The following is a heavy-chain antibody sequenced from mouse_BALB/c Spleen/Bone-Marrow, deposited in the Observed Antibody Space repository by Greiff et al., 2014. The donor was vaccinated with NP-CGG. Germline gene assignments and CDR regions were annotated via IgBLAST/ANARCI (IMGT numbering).Heavy chain of an antibody. CDR1: GFNIKDTY. J-gene: IGHJ4*01. CDR2: IDPANGNT. CDR3: TRNYYGSSYAMDY. D-gene: IGHD1-1*01. Sequence: EVQLQQSGAELVKPGASVKLSCTASGFNIKDTYMHWVKQRPEQGLEWIGRIDPANGNTKYDPKFQGKATITADTSSNPAYLQLSSLTSEDTAVYYWTRNYYGSSYAMDYWGQGTSVTGSP. V-gene: IGHV14-3*02.